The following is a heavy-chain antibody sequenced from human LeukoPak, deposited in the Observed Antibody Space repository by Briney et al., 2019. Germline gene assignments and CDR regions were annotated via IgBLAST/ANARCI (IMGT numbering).Heavy chain of an antibody. Sequence: GGSLRLSCAASGFTFSSHWMHWVRQTPGKGLVWVSRISGDGSSTTYADSVKGRFTISRDNAKNTLYLQMNSLRAEDTAVYYCTRGYSGSYRIDYWGQGSLVTVSS. V-gene: IGHV3-74*01. CDR3: TRGYSGSYRIDY. CDR1: GFTFSSHW. CDR2: ISGDGSST. D-gene: IGHD1-26*01. J-gene: IGHJ4*02.